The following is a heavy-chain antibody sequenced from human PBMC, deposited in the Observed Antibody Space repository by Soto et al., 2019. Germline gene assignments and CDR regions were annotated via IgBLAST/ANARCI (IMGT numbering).Heavy chain of an antibody. Sequence: PSETLSLTCTVSGGSISSGGYYWSWIRQHPGKGLEWIGYIYYSGSTYYNPSLKSRVTISVDTSKNQFSPKLSSVTAADTAVYYCARGKIVGYSGYDCFDYWGQGTLVTVSS. D-gene: IGHD5-12*01. V-gene: IGHV4-31*03. CDR3: ARGKIVGYSGYDCFDY. CDR1: GGSISSGGYY. CDR2: IYYSGST. J-gene: IGHJ4*02.